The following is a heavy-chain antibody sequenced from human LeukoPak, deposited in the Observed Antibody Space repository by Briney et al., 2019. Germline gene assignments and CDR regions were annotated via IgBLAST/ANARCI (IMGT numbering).Heavy chain of an antibody. D-gene: IGHD3-10*01. V-gene: IGHV4-59*01. J-gene: IGHJ6*03. CDR3: ARLGSGSPFYGYYYIDV. Sequence: PSETLSLTCTVSGGSINGYYWSWIRQPTGKGLEWIGYIHSTGSTRYTPSLKSRLTMSTDMSNNQFSLTLTSVTTADTAVYYCARLGSGSPFYGYYYIDVWGKGTTVTIS. CDR2: IHSTGST. CDR1: GGSINGYY.